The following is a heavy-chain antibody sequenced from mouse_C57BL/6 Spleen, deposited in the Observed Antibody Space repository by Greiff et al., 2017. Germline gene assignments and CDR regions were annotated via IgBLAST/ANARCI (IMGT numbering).Heavy chain of an antibody. Sequence: EVMLVESGPELVKPGASVKIPCKASGYTFTDYNMDWVKQSHGKSLEWIGDINPNNGGTIYNQKFKGKATLTVDKSSSTAYMELRSLTSEDTAVYYCASTPFYYGSSYGFAYWGQGTLVTVSA. CDR1: GYTFTDYN. V-gene: IGHV1-18*01. CDR3: ASTPFYYGSSYGFAY. CDR2: INPNNGGT. J-gene: IGHJ3*01. D-gene: IGHD1-1*01.